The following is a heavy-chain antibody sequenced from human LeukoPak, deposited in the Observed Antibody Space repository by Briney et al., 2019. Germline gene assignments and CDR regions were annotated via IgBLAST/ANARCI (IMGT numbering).Heavy chain of an antibody. CDR2: IKQDGSEK. CDR1: GFTFNRYA. D-gene: IGHD3-16*01. CDR3: ARFLPLGT. Sequence: GGSLRLSCVASGFTFNRYAINWVRQAPGKGLEWVANIKQDGSEKYYVDSVKGRFTISRDNAKNSLYLQMNSLRAEDTAVYYCARFLPLGTWGQGTLVTVSS. J-gene: IGHJ4*02. V-gene: IGHV3-7*01.